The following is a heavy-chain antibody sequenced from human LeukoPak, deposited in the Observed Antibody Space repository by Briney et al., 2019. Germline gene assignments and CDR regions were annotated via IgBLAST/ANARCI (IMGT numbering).Heavy chain of an antibody. V-gene: IGHV3-21*01. J-gene: IGHJ4*02. CDR1: GFTFSDHY. D-gene: IGHD6-25*01. CDR3: ARGRAAFDY. CDR2: ISSSRSYI. Sequence: GGSLRLSCAASGFTFSDHYMDWVRQAPGKGLEWVSSISSSRSYIYYADSVKGRFTISRDNAKNSLYLQMNSLRAEDTAVYYCARGRAAFDYWGQGTLVTVSS.